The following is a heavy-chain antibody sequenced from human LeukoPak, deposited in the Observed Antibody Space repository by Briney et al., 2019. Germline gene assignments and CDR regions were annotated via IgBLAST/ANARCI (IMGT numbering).Heavy chain of an antibody. CDR2: IIPIFGIA. J-gene: IGHJ4*02. CDR1: RGTFSSYA. Sequence: SVKVSCKASRGTFSSYAISWVRQAPGQEREWRGGIIPIFGIANYAQKFQGRVTITADESTSTDYMELSSLRSEDTAVYYCAREGYCSGGSCSPAYWGQGSLVTVSS. CDR3: AREGYCSGGSCSPAY. D-gene: IGHD2-15*01. V-gene: IGHV1-69*01.